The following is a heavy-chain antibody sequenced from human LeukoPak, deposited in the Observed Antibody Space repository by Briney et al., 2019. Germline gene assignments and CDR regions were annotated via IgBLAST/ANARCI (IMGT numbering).Heavy chain of an antibody. CDR3: ARVGGEEMATPVGAFDI. V-gene: IGHV1-69*13. J-gene: IGHJ3*02. CDR2: ITPIFGTA. CDR1: GYTFTGYY. D-gene: IGHD5-24*01. Sequence: SVKVSCKASGYTFTGYYMHWVRQAPGQGLEWMGGITPIFGTANYAQKFQGRVTITADESTSTAYMELSSLRSEDTAVYYCARVGGEEMATPVGAFDIWGQGTMVTVSS.